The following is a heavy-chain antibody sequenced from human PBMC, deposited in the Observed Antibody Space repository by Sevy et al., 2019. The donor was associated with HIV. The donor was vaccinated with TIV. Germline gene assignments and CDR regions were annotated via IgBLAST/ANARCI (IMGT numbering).Heavy chain of an antibody. J-gene: IGHJ4*02. Sequence: ASVKVYCKTSGYTFNRYAITWVRQTPGQGLEWMGWISPYTGNTEYSRNFRGRVSMTAETSTSTAYMELRSLTFDDTAVYYCAREMPQGEVWFGELSGYWGQGTLVTVSS. V-gene: IGHV1-18*01. CDR3: AREMPQGEVWFGELSGY. CDR1: GYTFNRYA. D-gene: IGHD3-10*01. CDR2: ISPYTGNT.